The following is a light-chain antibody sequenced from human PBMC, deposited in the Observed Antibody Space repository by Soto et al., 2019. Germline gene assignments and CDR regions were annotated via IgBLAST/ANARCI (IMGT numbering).Light chain of an antibody. Sequence: QSVLTQPPSVSGATGQRVTISCTGGSSNIGAGSDVHWYQQLPGTAPKLLIYNNSNQPSGVPDRFSGSKSGTSASLAITGLQADDESDYYCQSYDRSLRGVFGSGTKVTVL. CDR2: NNS. CDR3: QSYDRSLRGV. J-gene: IGLJ1*01. V-gene: IGLV1-40*01. CDR1: SSNIGAGSD.